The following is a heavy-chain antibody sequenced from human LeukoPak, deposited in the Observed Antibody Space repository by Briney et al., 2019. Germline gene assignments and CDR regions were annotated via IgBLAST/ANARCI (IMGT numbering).Heavy chain of an antibody. CDR3: ARKLATAMVHAFDI. Sequence: ASVKVFCKASGGTFSSYAISWVRQAPGQGLEWIGRIIPILGIANYAQKFQGRVTITADKSTSTAYMELSSLRSEDTAVYYCARKLATAMVHAFDIWGQGTMVTVSS. CDR2: IIPILGIA. V-gene: IGHV1-69*04. D-gene: IGHD5-18*01. J-gene: IGHJ3*02. CDR1: GGTFSSYA.